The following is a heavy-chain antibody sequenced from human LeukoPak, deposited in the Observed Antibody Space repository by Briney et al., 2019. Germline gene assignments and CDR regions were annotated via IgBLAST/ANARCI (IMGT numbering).Heavy chain of an antibody. Sequence: SETLSLTCAVYGGSFSGYYWSWIRQPPGKGLEWIGEINHSGSTNYNPSLKSRVTISVDTSKNQFSLKLSSVTAADTAVYYCARRVSRYSSSRFDPWGQGTLVTVSS. V-gene: IGHV4-34*01. CDR1: GGSFSGYY. CDR2: INHSGST. CDR3: ARRVSRYSSSRFDP. D-gene: IGHD6-13*01. J-gene: IGHJ5*02.